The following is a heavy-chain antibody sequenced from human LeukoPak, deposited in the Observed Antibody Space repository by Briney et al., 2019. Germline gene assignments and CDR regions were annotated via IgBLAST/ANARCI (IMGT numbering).Heavy chain of an antibody. Sequence: ASVKVSCKASGGTFSSYAISWVRQAPGQGPEWMGGIIPIFGTANYAQKFQGRVTITADESTSTAYMELSSLRSEDTAVYYCAGEYGSGAYGMDVWGQGTTVTVSS. D-gene: IGHD3-10*01. CDR2: IIPIFGTA. J-gene: IGHJ6*02. CDR3: AGEYGSGAYGMDV. V-gene: IGHV1-69*13. CDR1: GGTFSSYA.